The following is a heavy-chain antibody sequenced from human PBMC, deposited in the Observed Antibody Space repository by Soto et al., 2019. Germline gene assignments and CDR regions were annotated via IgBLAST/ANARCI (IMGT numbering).Heavy chain of an antibody. CDR1: GFTFSNAW. CDR3: TPGYRLMTYYYYYMDV. V-gene: IGHV3-15*01. CDR2: IKSKTDGGTT. J-gene: IGHJ6*03. Sequence: EVQLVESGGGLVKPGGSLRLSCAASGFTFSNAWMSWVRQAPGKGLEWVGRIKSKTDGGTTDYAAPVKGRFTISRDDSKNTLYLQMNSLKTEDTAVYYCTPGYRLMTYYYYYMDVWGKGTTVTVSS. D-gene: IGHD2-8*01.